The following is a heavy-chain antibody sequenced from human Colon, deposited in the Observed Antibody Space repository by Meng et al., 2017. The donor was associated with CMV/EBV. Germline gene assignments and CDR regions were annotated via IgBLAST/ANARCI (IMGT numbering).Heavy chain of an antibody. CDR1: GFSATTNY. Sequence: GESLKISCVVSGFSATTNYMSWVRQAPGKGLEWVSSIYSGDTRQYADSVKGRFTISRDSSENSLYLHMNSLRANDTAVYYCARRGTGGSSFDYWGQGTLVTVSS. D-gene: IGHD3-16*01. J-gene: IGHJ4*02. CDR2: IYSGDTR. V-gene: IGHV3-53*01. CDR3: ARRGTGGSSFDY.